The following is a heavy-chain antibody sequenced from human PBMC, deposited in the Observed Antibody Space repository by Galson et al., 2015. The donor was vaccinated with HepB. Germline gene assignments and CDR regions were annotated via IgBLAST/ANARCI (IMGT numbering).Heavy chain of an antibody. V-gene: IGHV3-64D*06. CDR1: GFTFSSYA. Sequence: SLRLSCAASGFTFSSYAMHWVRQAPGKGLEYVSAISSNGGSTYYADSVKGRFTISRDNSKNTLYLQMSSLRAEDTAVYYCVKGGDIVVVVAATLDYWGQGTLVTVSS. D-gene: IGHD2-15*01. CDR3: VKGGDIVVVVAATLDY. J-gene: IGHJ4*02. CDR2: ISSNGGST.